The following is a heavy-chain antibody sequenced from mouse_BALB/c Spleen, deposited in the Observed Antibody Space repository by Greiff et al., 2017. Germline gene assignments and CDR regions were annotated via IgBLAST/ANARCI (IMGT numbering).Heavy chain of an antibody. J-gene: IGHJ4*01. CDR2: IYPGSGNT. CDR3: ARSGRAMDY. D-gene: IGHD4-1*01. Sequence: VQLQQSGAELARPGASVKLSCKASGYTFTDYYINWVKQRTGQGLEWIGEIYPGSGNTYYNEKFKGKATLTADKSSSTAYMQLSSLTSEDSAVYFCARSGRAMDYWGQGTSVTVSS. V-gene: IGHV1-77*01. CDR1: GYTFTDYY.